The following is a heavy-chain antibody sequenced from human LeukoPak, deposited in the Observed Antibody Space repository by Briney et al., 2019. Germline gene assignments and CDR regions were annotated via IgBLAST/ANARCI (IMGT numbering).Heavy chain of an antibody. CDR2: MNPNSGNT. J-gene: IGHJ6*03. CDR1: GYTFSSSY. Sequence: GASVKVSCKASGYTFSSSYMHWVRQAPGQGLEWMGWMNPNSGNTGYAQKFQGRVTMTRNTSISTAYMELSSLRSEDTAVYYCARGSCDELRYFDWFRGRGCYYYYYYYMDVWGKGTTVTISS. D-gene: IGHD3-9*01. CDR3: ARGSCDELRYFDWFRGRGCYYYYYYYMDV. V-gene: IGHV1-8*02.